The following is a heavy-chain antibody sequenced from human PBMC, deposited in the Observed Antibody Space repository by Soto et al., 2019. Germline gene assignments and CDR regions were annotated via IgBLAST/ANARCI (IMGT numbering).Heavy chain of an antibody. CDR2: IWYDGSNK. CDR3: ARDGTIVVVPAAKPPNGMDV. V-gene: IGHV3-33*01. CDR1: GFTFSSYG. J-gene: IGHJ6*02. Sequence: XGFLRLSCAASGFTFSSYGMHWVRQAPGKGLEWVAVIWYDGSNKYYADSVKGRFTISRDNSKNTLYLQMNSLRAEDTAVYYCARDGTIVVVPAAKPPNGMDVWGQGTTVTVSS. D-gene: IGHD2-2*02.